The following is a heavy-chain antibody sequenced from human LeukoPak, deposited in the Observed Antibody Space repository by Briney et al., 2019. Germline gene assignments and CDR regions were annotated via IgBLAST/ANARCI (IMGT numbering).Heavy chain of an antibody. Sequence: SVKVSCKASGGTFSSYAISWVRQAPGQWLEWMGRIIPILGIANYAQKFQGRVTITADKSTSTAYMELSSLRSEDTAVYYCARGSMTTVVTENWFDPWGQGTLVTVSS. J-gene: IGHJ5*02. D-gene: IGHD4-23*01. CDR2: IIPILGIA. CDR3: ARGSMTTVVTENWFDP. CDR1: GGTFSSYA. V-gene: IGHV1-69*04.